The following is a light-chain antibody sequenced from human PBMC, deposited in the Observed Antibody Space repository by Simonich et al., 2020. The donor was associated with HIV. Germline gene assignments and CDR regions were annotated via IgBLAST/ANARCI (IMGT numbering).Light chain of an antibody. V-gene: IGLV3-25*03. Sequence: SYGLTQPPSVSVSPGQTARITCSGVTLASQYAYWYQQKPGQAPVLVIYKDVERPPGRPGRISGSSSGTTVTLTISGVQAEDEADYYCQSADSSGTNVVFGGGTKLTVL. CDR3: QSADSSGTNVV. J-gene: IGLJ2*01. CDR1: TLASQY. CDR2: KDV.